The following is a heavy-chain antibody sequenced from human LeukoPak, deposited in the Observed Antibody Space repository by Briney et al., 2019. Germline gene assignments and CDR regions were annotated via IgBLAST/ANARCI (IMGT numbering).Heavy chain of an antibody. D-gene: IGHD3-22*01. CDR1: GYSISSGYY. Sequence: PSETLSLTCTVSGYSISSGYYWGWIRQPPGKGLAWIGSIYHSGSTYYNPSLKSRVTISVDTSKNQFSLKLSSVTAADTAVYYCARVMYYYDSSGYYYFDYWGQGTLVTVSS. J-gene: IGHJ4*02. CDR2: IYHSGST. V-gene: IGHV4-38-2*02. CDR3: ARVMYYYDSSGYYYFDY.